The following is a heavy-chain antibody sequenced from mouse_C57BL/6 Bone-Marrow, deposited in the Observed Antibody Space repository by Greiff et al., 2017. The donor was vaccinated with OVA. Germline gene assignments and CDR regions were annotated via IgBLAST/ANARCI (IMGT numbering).Heavy chain of an antibody. V-gene: IGHV5-4*01. CDR3: AREYDSSGSFAY. Sequence: VQLQQSGGGLVKPGGSLKLSCAASGFTFSSYAMSWVRQTPEKRLEWVATISDGGSYTYYPANVKGRFTISRDNAKNNLYLQMSHLKSEDTAMYYCAREYDSSGSFAYWGQGTLVTVSA. CDR1: GFTFSSYA. D-gene: IGHD3-2*02. J-gene: IGHJ3*01. CDR2: ISDGGSYT.